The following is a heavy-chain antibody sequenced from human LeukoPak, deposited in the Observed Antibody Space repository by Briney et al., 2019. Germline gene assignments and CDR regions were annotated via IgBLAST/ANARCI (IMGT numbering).Heavy chain of an antibody. CDR3: TRGGIAAAGTGGPVDY. V-gene: IGHV3-49*03. D-gene: IGHD6-13*01. J-gene: IGHJ4*02. CDR1: GFTFGDYA. Sequence: PGGSLRLSCTASGFTFGDYAMSWFRQAPGEGLEWVGFIRSKTYGGTTEYAASVKGRFTISRDDSKSIAYLQMNSLKTEDTAVYYCTRGGIAAAGTGGPVDYWGQGTLVTVSS. CDR2: IRSKTYGGTT.